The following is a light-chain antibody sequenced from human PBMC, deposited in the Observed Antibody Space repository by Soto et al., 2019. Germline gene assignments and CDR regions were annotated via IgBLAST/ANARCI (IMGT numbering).Light chain of an antibody. J-gene: IGKJ5*01. V-gene: IGKV3-15*01. CDR3: QQYSNWPPIT. Sequence: EIVMTQSPASLFVSPGERATLSCRASQSVTSKLAWYQQKVGQAPRLLIYGASTRATGIPARFSGSGSGTEFTLTISSLQSEDLAVSYCQQYSNWPPITFGQGTRLEIK. CDR2: GAS. CDR1: QSVTSK.